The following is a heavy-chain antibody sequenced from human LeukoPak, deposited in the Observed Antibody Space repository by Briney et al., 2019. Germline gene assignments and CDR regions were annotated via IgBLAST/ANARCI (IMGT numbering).Heavy chain of an antibody. CDR3: ARLGSAFDY. Sequence: NPSETLSLTCTVSGGSISSSSYYWGWIRQPPGKGLEWIGSIYYSGSTYYNPSLKSRVTISVDTSKNQFSLKLSSVTAADTAVYYCARLGSAFDYWGQGTLVTVSS. CDR1: GGSISSSSYY. CDR2: IYYSGST. D-gene: IGHD3-10*02. V-gene: IGHV4-39*07. J-gene: IGHJ4*02.